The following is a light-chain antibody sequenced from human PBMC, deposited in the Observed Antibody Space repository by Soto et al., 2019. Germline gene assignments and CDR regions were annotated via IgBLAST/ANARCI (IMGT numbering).Light chain of an antibody. CDR2: EVT. J-gene: IGLJ1*01. Sequence: QSVLTQPPSASGSPGQSVTISCTGTSSDVGGYNYVSWYQQHPGEAPKLIIYEVTKRPSGVPDRFSGSKSGNTASLTVSGLQAEDEADYHCCSYAGNSNYVFGIGTKVTVL. V-gene: IGLV2-8*01. CDR1: SSDVGGYNY. CDR3: CSYAGNSNYV.